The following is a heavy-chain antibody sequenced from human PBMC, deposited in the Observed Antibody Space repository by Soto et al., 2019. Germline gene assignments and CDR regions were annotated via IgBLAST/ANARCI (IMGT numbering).Heavy chain of an antibody. CDR2: IKSKTDGGTT. V-gene: IGHV3-15*01. CDR3: TTDPDQPAANLLVENWCDP. D-gene: IGHD2-2*01. J-gene: IGHJ5*02. CDR1: GFTFSNAW. Sequence: GGSLRLSCAASGFTFSNAWMSWVRQAPGKGLEWVGRIKSKTDGGTTDYAAPVKGRFTISRDDSKNTLYLQMNSLKTEDTAVYYCTTDPDQPAANLLVENWCDPWGQGTLVTVSS.